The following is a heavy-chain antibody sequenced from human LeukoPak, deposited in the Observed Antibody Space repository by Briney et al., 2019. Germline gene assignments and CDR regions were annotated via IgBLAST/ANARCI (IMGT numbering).Heavy chain of an antibody. V-gene: IGHV4-38-2*02. CDR1: GYSISSGYY. CDR2: IYHSGST. CDR3: ARETLVAAFDY. J-gene: IGHJ4*02. Sequence: SETLSLTCTVSGYSISSGYYWGWIRQPPGKGLEWIGSIYHSGSTYYNPSLKSRVTISVDTSKNQFSLKLSLVTAADTAVYYCARETLVAAFDYWGQGTLVTVSS. D-gene: IGHD5-12*01.